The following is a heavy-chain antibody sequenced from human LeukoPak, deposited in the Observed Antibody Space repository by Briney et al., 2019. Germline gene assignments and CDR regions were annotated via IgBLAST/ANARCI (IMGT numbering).Heavy chain of an antibody. D-gene: IGHD3-16*02. J-gene: IGHJ4*02. CDR2: ISYDGSNK. V-gene: IGHV3-30*18. CDR3: AKDREITFGGVIVLDLDY. CDR1: GFTFSSYG. Sequence: PGGSLRLSCAASGFTFSSYGMHWVRQAPGKGLEWVAVISYDGSNKYYADSVKGRFTISRDNSKNTLYLQMNSLRAEDTAVYYCAKDREITFGGVIVLDLDYWGQGTLVTVSS.